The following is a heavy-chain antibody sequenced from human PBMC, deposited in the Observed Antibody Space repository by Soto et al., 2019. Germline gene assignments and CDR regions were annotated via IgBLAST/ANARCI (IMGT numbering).Heavy chain of an antibody. Sequence: QVQLVQSGAEVKKPGASVKVSCKASGHTFSNYYMHWVRQAPGQGLEWMGIIYPSGGSTTYPQKFQGRVTMTRDTSTSTVYMELSSLRSEDTAVYYCARGDYNGLFDYWGQGTLVSVSS. V-gene: IGHV1-46*03. CDR1: GHTFSNYY. CDR3: ARGDYNGLFDY. D-gene: IGHD2-8*01. J-gene: IGHJ4*02. CDR2: IYPSGGST.